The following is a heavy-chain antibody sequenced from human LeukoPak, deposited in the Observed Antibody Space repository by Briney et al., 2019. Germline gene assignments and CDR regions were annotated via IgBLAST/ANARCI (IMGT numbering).Heavy chain of an antibody. Sequence: SQTLSLTCAISGDSVSSNSAAWNWIRQSPSRGLEWLGRTYYRSKWYNDYAVSVKSRITINPDTSKNQFSLQLNSVTPEDTAVYYCAKDSVLRYFDWQNPAFDYWGQGTLVTASS. CDR1: GDSVSSNSAA. V-gene: IGHV6-1*01. CDR3: AKDSVLRYFDWQNPAFDY. J-gene: IGHJ4*02. D-gene: IGHD3-9*01. CDR2: TYYRSKWYN.